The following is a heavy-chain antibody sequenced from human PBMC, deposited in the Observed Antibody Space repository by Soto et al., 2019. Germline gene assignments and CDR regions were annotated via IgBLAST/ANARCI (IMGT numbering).Heavy chain of an antibody. D-gene: IGHD2-15*01. CDR3: ARGCSGGSCYSAGYYGMDV. CDR1: GYTFTGYY. V-gene: IGHV1-18*01. J-gene: IGHJ6*02. CDR2: ISAYNGNT. Sequence: ASVKVSCKTSGYTFTGYYIHWVRQAPGQGLEWMGWISAYNGNTNYAQKLQGRVTMTTDTSTSTAYMELRSLRSDDTAVYYCARGCSGGSCYSAGYYGMDVWGQGTTVTVSS.